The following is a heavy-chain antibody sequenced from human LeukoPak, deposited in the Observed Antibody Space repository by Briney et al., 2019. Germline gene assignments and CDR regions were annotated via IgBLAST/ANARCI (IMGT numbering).Heavy chain of an antibody. D-gene: IGHD5-12*01. Sequence: GASVKVSCKASGYTFTSYDINWVRQAPGQGLEWMGWINPNSGDTNYAQKFQGRVTMTRDTSISTAYMELSRLTSDDTAVYYCARLSWLLDASDIWGQGTMVTVSS. CDR2: INPNSGDT. CDR1: GYTFTSYD. CDR3: ARLSWLLDASDI. V-gene: IGHV1-2*02. J-gene: IGHJ3*02.